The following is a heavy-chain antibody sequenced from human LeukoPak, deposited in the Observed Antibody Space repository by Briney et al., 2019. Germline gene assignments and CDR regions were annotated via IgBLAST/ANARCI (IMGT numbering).Heavy chain of an antibody. Sequence: GGSLRLSCAASGFTFSTYTMNWVRQAPGKGLEWVSSISSSSYIYNADSVKGRFTTSRDNAKNSLYLQMNSLSVEDTAVYYCARDRYGDYAIDYWGQGTLVIVSS. CDR2: ISSSSYI. V-gene: IGHV3-21*01. CDR1: GFTFSTYT. D-gene: IGHD4-17*01. CDR3: ARDRYGDYAIDY. J-gene: IGHJ4*02.